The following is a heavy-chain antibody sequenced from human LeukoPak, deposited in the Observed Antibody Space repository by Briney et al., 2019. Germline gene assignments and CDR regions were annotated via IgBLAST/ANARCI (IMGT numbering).Heavy chain of an antibody. Sequence: GGSLRLSCAASGFTFSSSGMHWVRQAPGKGLEWVAVIWYDGSDKYSADSVKGRFTISRDNAKNTLHLQMNSLRAEDTAVYYCARAPYGSGTFLDYWGQGTLVTVSS. CDR3: ARAPYGSGTFLDY. V-gene: IGHV3-33*01. CDR1: GFTFSSSG. J-gene: IGHJ4*02. CDR2: IWYDGSDK. D-gene: IGHD3-10*01.